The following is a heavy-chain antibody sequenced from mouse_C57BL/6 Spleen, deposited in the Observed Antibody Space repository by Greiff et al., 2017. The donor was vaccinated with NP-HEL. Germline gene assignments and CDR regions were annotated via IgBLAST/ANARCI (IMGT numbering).Heavy chain of an antibody. CDR3: TTRAYYGSSYGYFDV. J-gene: IGHJ1*03. CDR2: IDPENGDT. V-gene: IGHV14-4*01. Sequence: VQLKESGAELVRPGASVKLSCTASGFNIKDDYMHWVKQRPEQGLEWIGWIDPENGDTEYASKFQGKATITADTSSNTAYLQLSSLTSEDTAVYYCTTRAYYGSSYGYFDVWGTGTTVTVSS. CDR1: GFNIKDDY. D-gene: IGHD1-1*01.